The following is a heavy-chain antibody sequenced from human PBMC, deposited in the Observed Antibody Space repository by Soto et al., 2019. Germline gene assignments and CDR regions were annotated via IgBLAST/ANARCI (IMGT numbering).Heavy chain of an antibody. Sequence: QVQLVESGGGVVQPGRSLRLSCAASGFTFSSYAMHWVRQAPGNGLEWVAVISYDGSNKYYADSVKGRFTISRDNSKNTLYLQMNSLRAEDTAVYYCARDQLIGGQGTLVTVSS. CDR1: GFTFSSYA. CDR2: ISYDGSNK. CDR3: ARDQLI. D-gene: IGHD2-2*01. J-gene: IGHJ4*02. V-gene: IGHV3-30-3*01.